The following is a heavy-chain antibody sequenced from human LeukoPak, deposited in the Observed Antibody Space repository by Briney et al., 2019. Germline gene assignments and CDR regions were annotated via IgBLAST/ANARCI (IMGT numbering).Heavy chain of an antibody. J-gene: IGHJ4*02. CDR3: ARDIGYYDSSGYYDY. CDR1: GGSISSYY. CDR2: IYYSGST. D-gene: IGHD3-22*01. Sequence: SETLSLTCTVSGGSISSYYWSWIRQPPGKGLEWIGYIYYSGSTNYNPSLKSRVTIPVDTSKNQFSLKLSSVTAADTAVYYCARDIGYYDSSGYYDYWGQGTLATVSS. V-gene: IGHV4-59*01.